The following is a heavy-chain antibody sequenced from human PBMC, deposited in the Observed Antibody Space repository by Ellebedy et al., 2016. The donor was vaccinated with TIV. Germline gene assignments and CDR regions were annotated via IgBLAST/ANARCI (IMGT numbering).Heavy chain of an antibody. CDR2: INHSGST. CDR1: GGSFSGYY. CDR3: ARVSPLYYYSLDV. D-gene: IGHD3-16*02. Sequence: MPSETLSLTCAVYGGSFSGYYWSWIRQPPGKGLEWIGEINHSGSTNYNPSFKSRVTVSVDTSKNQFSLKLSSVTAADTAVYYCARVSPLYYYSLDVWGQGTTVTVSS. V-gene: IGHV4-34*01. J-gene: IGHJ6*02.